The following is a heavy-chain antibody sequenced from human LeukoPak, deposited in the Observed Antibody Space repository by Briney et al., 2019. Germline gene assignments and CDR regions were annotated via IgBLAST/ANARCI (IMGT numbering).Heavy chain of an antibody. CDR2: ISFSGNS. Sequence: PSETLSLTCTVSGGSVSSGSYFWAWIRQPPGKGLEWIGYISFSGNSNYNPSLRSGVTISVDTSMNQVSLKLTSVTAADTAVYYCARDGGGGNGSRWRYSDIWGRGTLVTAAS. CDR3: ARDGGGGNGSRWRYSDI. V-gene: IGHV4-61*01. J-gene: IGHJ2*01. CDR1: GGSVSSGSYF. D-gene: IGHD2-15*01.